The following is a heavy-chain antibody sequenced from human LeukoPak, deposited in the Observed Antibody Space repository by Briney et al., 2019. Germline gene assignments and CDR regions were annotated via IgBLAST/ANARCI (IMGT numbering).Heavy chain of an antibody. CDR3: ARVYSTIFGVVRNWFDP. V-gene: IGHV3-21*01. J-gene: IGHJ5*02. Sequence: GGSLRLSCAASGFTFSSYSMNWVRQAPGKGLEWVSSISSSSSYIYYADSVKGRFTISRDNAKNSLYLQMNSLRAEDTAVYYCARVYSTIFGVVRNWFDPWGQGTLVTVSS. D-gene: IGHD3-3*01. CDR2: ISSSSSYI. CDR1: GFTFSSYS.